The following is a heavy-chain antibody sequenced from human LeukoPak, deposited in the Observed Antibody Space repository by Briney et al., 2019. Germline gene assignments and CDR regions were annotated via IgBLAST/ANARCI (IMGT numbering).Heavy chain of an antibody. J-gene: IGHJ6*03. CDR2: IRSDGTT. Sequence: SETLSLTCTVSGDSMGNYYWNWLRQPAGKGLEWIGRIRSDGTTYANPSLESAVTMSVDTSNNHISLRLSSATAVDTAVYYCARSTGFYTTYYMDVWGKGTPVTVSS. CDR3: ARSTGFYTTYYMDV. V-gene: IGHV4-4*07. D-gene: IGHD3-22*01. CDR1: GDSMGNYY.